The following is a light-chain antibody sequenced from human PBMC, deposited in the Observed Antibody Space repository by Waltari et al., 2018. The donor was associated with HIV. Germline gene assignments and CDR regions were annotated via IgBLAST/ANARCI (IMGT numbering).Light chain of an antibody. CDR3: NSYTSSSTLGV. V-gene: IGLV2-14*01. CDR1: TRDVGGFNF. Sequence: SAHTTPPSVSGSPGQSLTLPRHGTTRDVGGFNFFSWYQQHQGKAPKLMIYEVHNRPSGVSSRFSGSKAGNTASPTISGLQAEDEAAYYCNSYTSSSTLGVFGGGTKLTVL. J-gene: IGLJ2*01. CDR2: EVH.